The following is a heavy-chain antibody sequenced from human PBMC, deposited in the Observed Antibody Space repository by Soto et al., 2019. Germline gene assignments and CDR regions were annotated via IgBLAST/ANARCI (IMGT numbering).Heavy chain of an antibody. V-gene: IGHV1-69*12. D-gene: IGHD4-17*01. CDR1: GGTFSSYA. CDR3: AIGGDYFLSRSCFDP. Sequence: QVQLVQSGAEVKKPGSSVKVSCKASGGTFSSYAISWVRQAPGQGLEWMGGIIPIFGTANYAQKFQGRVTITADESTGTASLDLSSLRSEDTAVYYCAIGGDYFLSRSCFDPWGQGTLVTVSS. CDR2: IIPIFGTA. J-gene: IGHJ5*02.